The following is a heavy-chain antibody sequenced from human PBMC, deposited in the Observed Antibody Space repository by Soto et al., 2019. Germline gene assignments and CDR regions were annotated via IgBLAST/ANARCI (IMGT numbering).Heavy chain of an antibody. Sequence: SETLSLTCTVSGGSISSYYWSWIRQPPGKGLEWIGYIYYSGSTNYNPSLKSRVTISVDTSKNQFSLKLSSVTAADTAVYYCARGVRSSGWFDPWGQGTLVTVSS. J-gene: IGHJ5*02. CDR1: GGSISSYY. V-gene: IGHV4-59*01. CDR3: ARGVRSSGWFDP. CDR2: IYYSGST. D-gene: IGHD6-25*01.